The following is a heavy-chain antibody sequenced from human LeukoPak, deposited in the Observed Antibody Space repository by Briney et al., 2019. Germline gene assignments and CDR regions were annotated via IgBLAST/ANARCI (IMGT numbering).Heavy chain of an antibody. Sequence: GGSLRLSCAASGFTLSSYWMHWVRHAPGKGLVWVSRIKSDGSTNYADSVKGRFTISRDNAKNTVSLQMNSLRAEDTGVYYCARAPSEIGGYYPEYFRHWGQGTLVTVSS. J-gene: IGHJ1*01. V-gene: IGHV3-74*01. CDR1: GFTLSSYW. CDR2: IKSDGST. D-gene: IGHD3-22*01. CDR3: ARAPSEIGGYYPEYFRH.